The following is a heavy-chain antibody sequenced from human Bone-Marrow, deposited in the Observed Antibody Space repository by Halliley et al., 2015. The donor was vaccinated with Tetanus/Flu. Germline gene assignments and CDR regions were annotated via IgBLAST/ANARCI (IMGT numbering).Heavy chain of an antibody. V-gene: IGHV3-23*01. J-gene: IGHJ2*01. D-gene: IGHD1-20*01. CDR3: AKSQVSEITFKDFDL. Sequence: VSVVTGSGYSTDYADSVKGRFTISRDNPKQPLYLQMNSLRVEDTAVYYCAKSQVSEITFKDFDLWGRGTLVTVSS. CDR2: VTGSGYST.